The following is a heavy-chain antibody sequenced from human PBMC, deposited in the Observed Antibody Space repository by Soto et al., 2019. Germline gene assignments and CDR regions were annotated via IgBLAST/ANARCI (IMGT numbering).Heavy chain of an antibody. CDR3: AKDIEPPGLFFDY. CDR1: GFDFRGTC. J-gene: IGHJ4*01. Sequence: PGGSLRLSCAASGFDFRGTCMSWIRQAPGKGLEWISYISISGSFIYYADSVKGRFTISRDDAKNSLYLQMNSLRAEDTAVYYCAKDIEPPGLFFDYWGQGTLVTVSS. V-gene: IGHV3-11*01. D-gene: IGHD6-13*01. CDR2: ISISGSFI.